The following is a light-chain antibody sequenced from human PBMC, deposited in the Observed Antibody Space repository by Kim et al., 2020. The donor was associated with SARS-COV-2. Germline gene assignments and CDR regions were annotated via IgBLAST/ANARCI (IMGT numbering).Light chain of an antibody. CDR1: SSNMGSNY. V-gene: IGLV1-47*01. J-gene: IGLJ1*01. CDR2: SNN. CDR3: AAWDDSLSANV. Sequence: QPVLTQPPSASGTPGQRVTISCSGSSSNMGSNYVYWYQHLPGTAPKLLIHSNNQRPSGVPDRFSGSKSGTSASLAISGLQSEDEADYYCAAWDDSLSANVFGTGTKVTVL.